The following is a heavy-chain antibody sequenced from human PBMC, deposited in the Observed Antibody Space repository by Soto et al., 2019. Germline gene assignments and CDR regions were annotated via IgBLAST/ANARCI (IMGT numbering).Heavy chain of an antibody. Sequence: PXGSLGLACAASGFTFSNACVSWVRQAPGKGLEWVGRIKSKTDGGTTDYAAPVKGRFTISRDDSKNTLYLQMNSLKTEDTAVYYCTKVATAAAADYWGQGTLVTVPS. CDR1: GFTFSNAC. CDR2: IKSKTDGGTT. CDR3: TKVATAAAADY. D-gene: IGHD6-13*01. J-gene: IGHJ4*02. V-gene: IGHV3-15*01.